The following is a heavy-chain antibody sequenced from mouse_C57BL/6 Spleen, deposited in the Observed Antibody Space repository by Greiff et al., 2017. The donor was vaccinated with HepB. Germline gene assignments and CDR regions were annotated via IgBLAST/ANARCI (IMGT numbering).Heavy chain of an antibody. Sequence: EVKLLESGAGLVKPGGSLKLSCAASGFTFTDYGMHWVRQTPEKGLEWVAYISSGSSTIYYAETLKGRVTLSRDNATNTLYLQLSSLRSEDTAMYYCARNCYGSSYWFDDWGKGTTVTVSA. CDR2: ISSGSSTI. V-gene: IGHV5-17*03. J-gene: IGHJ1*03. D-gene: IGHD6-1*01. CDR1: GFTFTDYG. CDR3: ARNCYGSSYWFDD.